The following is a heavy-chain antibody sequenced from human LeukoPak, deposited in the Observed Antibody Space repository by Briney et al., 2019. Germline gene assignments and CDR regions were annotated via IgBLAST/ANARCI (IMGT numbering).Heavy chain of an antibody. CDR3: AREGDDTSGYYQDY. CDR2: ISNSGDSI. CDR1: GFTFSDSY. J-gene: IGHJ4*02. Sequence: PGGSLRLSCAASGFTFSDSYMTWIRQAPGKGLEWVSFISNSGDSIYYADSVKGRFTTSRDNAKNTLYLQMNSLRAEDTAVYYCAREGDDTSGYYQDYWGQGTLVTVSS. D-gene: IGHD3-22*01. V-gene: IGHV3-11*04.